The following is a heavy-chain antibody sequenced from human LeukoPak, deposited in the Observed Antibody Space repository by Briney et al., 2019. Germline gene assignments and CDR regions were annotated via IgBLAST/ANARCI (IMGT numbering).Heavy chain of an antibody. V-gene: IGHV3-23*01. Sequence: GGSLRLSCAASGFTFSSYAMSWVRQAPGKGLEWVSAIGGSGTSAYYADSLKGRFTISRDNSKNTLYLQVNSLRAEDTAAYYCAKDDSAYSYASFDYWGQGTLVTVSS. J-gene: IGHJ4*02. CDR3: AKDDSAYSYASFDY. CDR2: IGGSGTSA. D-gene: IGHD5-18*01. CDR1: GFTFSSYA.